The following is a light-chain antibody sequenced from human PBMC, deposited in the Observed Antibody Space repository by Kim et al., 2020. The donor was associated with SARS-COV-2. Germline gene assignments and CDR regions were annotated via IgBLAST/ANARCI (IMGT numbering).Light chain of an antibody. CDR2: GKD. CDR3: NSRDSNDYVV. CDR1: SLRSYY. J-gene: IGLJ2*01. V-gene: IGLV3-19*01. Sequence: ELTQDPAVSVALGQTVRITCQGDSLRSYYATWYQQKPGQAPKVVIYGKDNRPSGVPDRFSGSSSGNTAYLTITGTQAGDEADYYCNSRDSNDYVVFGGGTQLTVL.